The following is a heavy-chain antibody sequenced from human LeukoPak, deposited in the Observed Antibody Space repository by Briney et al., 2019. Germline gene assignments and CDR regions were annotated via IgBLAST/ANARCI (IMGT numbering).Heavy chain of an antibody. V-gene: IGHV5-51*01. CDR3: ARQKSSNDPFDF. Sequence: GESLKISCKGSGYSFTDYWIGWVRQKPGKGLEWMGIIYPHDSDTTYSPSFQGQVTISADKSINTAYLQWSGLRASDTAIYYCARQKSSNDPFDFWGQGTLVTVSS. D-gene: IGHD6-6*01. CDR1: GYSFTDYW. J-gene: IGHJ4*02. CDR2: IYPHDSDT.